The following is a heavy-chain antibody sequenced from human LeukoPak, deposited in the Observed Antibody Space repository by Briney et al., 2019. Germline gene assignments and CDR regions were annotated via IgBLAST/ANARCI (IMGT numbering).Heavy chain of an antibody. D-gene: IGHD2-2*01. CDR3: ARDQLVHRNWFDA. CDR1: GFTFIDYG. CDR2: INWNGDST. Sequence: PGGSLRLSCTASGFTFIDYGMSWVRQAPGKGLEWVCDINWNGDSTGYADSVKGRFTIFRDNSKNSVYLQMNSLRVEDTALYYCARDQLVHRNWFDAWGQGTLVTVSS. J-gene: IGHJ5*02. V-gene: IGHV3-20*04.